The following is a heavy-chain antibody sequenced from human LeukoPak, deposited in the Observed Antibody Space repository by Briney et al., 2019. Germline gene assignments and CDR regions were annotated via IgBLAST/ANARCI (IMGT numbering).Heavy chain of an antibody. Sequence: PGGSLRLSCAASGFTFTSYAMSWVRQAPGKGPEWVSAVSGSGGTPYYADSVKGRFTISRDNSMNALYLQMNSLRAEDTALYYCAKFVGGPFDSWGQGTLVTVSS. CDR3: AKFVGGPFDS. CDR1: GFTFTSYA. J-gene: IGHJ4*02. CDR2: VSGSGGTP. D-gene: IGHD3-16*01. V-gene: IGHV3-23*01.